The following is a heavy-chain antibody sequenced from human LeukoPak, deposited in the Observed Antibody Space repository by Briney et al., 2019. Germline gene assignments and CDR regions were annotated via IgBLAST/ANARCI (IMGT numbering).Heavy chain of an antibody. J-gene: IGHJ4*02. CDR2: IYPGDSDT. D-gene: IGHD3-16*02. V-gene: IGHV5-51*01. CDR1: GYRFTSYW. Sequence: GESLKISCKGSGYRFTSYWIGWVRQMPGKGLEWMGIIYPGDSDTRYSPSFQGQVTISADKSISTAYLQWSSLKASDTAMYYCARQKDYVWGSYPEYYFDYWGQGTLVTVSS. CDR3: ARQKDYVWGSYPEYYFDY.